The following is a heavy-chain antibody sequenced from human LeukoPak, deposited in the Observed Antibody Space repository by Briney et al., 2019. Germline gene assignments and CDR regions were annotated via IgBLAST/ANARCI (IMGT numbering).Heavy chain of an antibody. CDR3: AEMSSYCGGDCLPARQYFAY. CDR1: GFAFSSYA. V-gene: IGHV3-30-3*01. CDR2: ISYDRSNK. Sequence: GRSLRLSCAASGFAFSSYAMHWVRQAPGKGLEWVAVISYDRSNKYYADSVKGRFTISRDNSKNTLYLQMNSLRAEDTAVYYCAEMSSYCGGDCLPARQYFAYWGQGTLVTVSS. D-gene: IGHD2-21*02. J-gene: IGHJ4*02.